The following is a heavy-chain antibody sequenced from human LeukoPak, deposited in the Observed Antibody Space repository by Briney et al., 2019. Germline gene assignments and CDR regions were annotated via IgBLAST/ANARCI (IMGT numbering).Heavy chain of an antibody. Sequence: PSETLSLTCTVSGGSISGYYWSWIRQPPGKGLEWLEYIYYSGSTNYNPSLKSRVTISVDTSKNQFSLKLSSVTAADTAVYYCAIRSGYSSSYWFDPWGQGTLVTVSS. J-gene: IGHJ5*02. V-gene: IGHV4-59*01. CDR3: AIRSGYSSSYWFDP. CDR2: IYYSGST. CDR1: GGSISGYY. D-gene: IGHD6-13*01.